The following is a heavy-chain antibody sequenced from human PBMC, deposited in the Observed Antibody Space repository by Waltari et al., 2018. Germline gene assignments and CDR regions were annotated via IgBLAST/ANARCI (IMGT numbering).Heavy chain of an antibody. Sequence: EVQLVESGEGLVRPGGSLRLPCAASGFTLSSNGRHWFRQAPGKGLVWVSRINSDGSSTSYADSVKGRFTISRDNSKNTLYLQMNSLRAEDTAVYYCAKLQVDSGNFDYWGQGTLVTVSS. J-gene: IGHJ4*02. V-gene: IGHV3-74*01. CDR1: GFTLSSNG. D-gene: IGHD1-26*01. CDR3: AKLQVDSGNFDY. CDR2: INSDGSST.